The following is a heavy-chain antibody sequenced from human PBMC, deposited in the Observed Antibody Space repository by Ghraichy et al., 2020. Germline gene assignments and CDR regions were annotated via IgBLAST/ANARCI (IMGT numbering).Heavy chain of an antibody. J-gene: IGHJ4*02. CDR2: IKSKTDGGTT. CDR1: GFTFSNAW. CDR3: TTDHLEGVSWNYGPSFDY. V-gene: IGHV3-15*01. Sequence: GGSLRLSCAASGFTFSNAWMSWVRQAPGKGLEWVGRIKSKTDGGTTDYAAPVKGRFTISRDDSKNTLYLQMNSLKTEDTAVYYCTTDHLEGVSWNYGPSFDYWGQGTLVTVSS. D-gene: IGHD1-7*01.